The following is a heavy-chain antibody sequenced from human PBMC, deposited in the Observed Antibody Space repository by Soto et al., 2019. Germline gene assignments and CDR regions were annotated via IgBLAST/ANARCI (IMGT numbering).Heavy chain of an antibody. CDR3: ARDGGRHSGGIDY. Sequence: QVQLVQSGAEVKKPGTSVKVSCKASGGTFSSYSINWVRQAPGQGLEWMGEIIPIFGTANYAQKFQGRVTITADESTSTAYMQLSSLRSEDTAVYYCARDGGRHSGGIDYWGQGTLVTVSS. CDR1: GGTFSSYS. V-gene: IGHV1-69*01. CDR2: IIPIFGTA. J-gene: IGHJ4*02. D-gene: IGHD1-26*01.